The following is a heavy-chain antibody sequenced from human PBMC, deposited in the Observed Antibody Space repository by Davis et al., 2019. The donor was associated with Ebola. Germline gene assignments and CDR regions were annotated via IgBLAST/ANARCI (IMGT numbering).Heavy chain of an antibody. D-gene: IGHD3-10*01. J-gene: IGHJ6*02. CDR3: AKSERVRGVTIFPFGYHYYGMVV. V-gene: IGHV3-23*01. Sequence: PGGSLRLSCAASGFTFTSYVINWVRQAPGQGLEWVSTIRDSGRRTYYADSVKGRFTISRDNSKNTLYLQMNSLRAEDTAVYYCAKSERVRGVTIFPFGYHYYGMVVWGQGTTVTVSS. CDR2: IRDSGRRT. CDR1: GFTFTSYV.